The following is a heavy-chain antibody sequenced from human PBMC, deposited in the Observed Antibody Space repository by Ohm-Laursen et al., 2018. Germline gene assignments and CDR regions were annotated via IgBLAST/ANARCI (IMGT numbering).Heavy chain of an antibody. Sequence: SLRLSCAASGFTFSSYGMHWVRQAPGKGLEWVAVISYDGSNKYYADSVRGRFTISRDNSKNTLYLQMNSLRAEDTAVYYCAKDPYYGSALWGQGTLVTVSS. CDR1: GFTFSSYG. D-gene: IGHD3-10*01. CDR2: ISYDGSNK. V-gene: IGHV3-30*18. CDR3: AKDPYYGSAL. J-gene: IGHJ4*02.